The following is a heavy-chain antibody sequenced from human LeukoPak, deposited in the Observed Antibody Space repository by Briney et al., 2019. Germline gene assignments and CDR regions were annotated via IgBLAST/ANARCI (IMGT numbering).Heavy chain of an antibody. V-gene: IGHV4-59*01. CDR1: SVSISGYS. D-gene: IGHD2-15*01. CDR2: IYYSGST. Sequence: SETLSLTCSVSSVSISGYSWSWIRQPPGKGLEWIGYIYYSGSTNYNPSLKSRVTISVDTSKKQFSLKLSSVTAADTAVYYCARDRGFCSGGSCYRWFDPWGQGTLVTVSS. J-gene: IGHJ5*02. CDR3: ARDRGFCSGGSCYRWFDP.